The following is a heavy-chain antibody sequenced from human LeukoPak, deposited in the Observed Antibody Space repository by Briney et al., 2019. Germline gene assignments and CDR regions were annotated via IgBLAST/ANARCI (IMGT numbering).Heavy chain of an antibody. CDR3: ARTTHDSGGY. V-gene: IGHV3-7*04. CDR2: IRQDGSDK. Sequence: AGSLTRSGVAYAFTFSSYWMTWDRPAPGKGREWVANIRQDGSDKNYVDSVKGRFTISRDNAKNSLYLQMNSLRAEDTAVYYCARTTHDSGGYWGQGTLVTVSS. J-gene: IGHJ4*02. D-gene: IGHD4-17*01. CDR1: AFTFSSYW.